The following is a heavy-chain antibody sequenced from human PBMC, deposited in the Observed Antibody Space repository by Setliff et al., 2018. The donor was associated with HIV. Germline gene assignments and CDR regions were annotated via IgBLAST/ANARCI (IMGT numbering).Heavy chain of an antibody. V-gene: IGHV4-38-2*02. Sequence: SETLSLTCNVSGFSIGNFYYWGWVRQPPGKGLEWVGSMYPNGRTYYNPSVKSRVTISIDTSRNQFSLTVSSVTAADTAVYYCAREIPYSYGGRGHPLWGQGTLVTV. J-gene: IGHJ4*02. CDR3: AREIPYSYGGRGHPL. CDR2: MYPNGRT. CDR1: GFSIGNFYY. D-gene: IGHD3-22*01.